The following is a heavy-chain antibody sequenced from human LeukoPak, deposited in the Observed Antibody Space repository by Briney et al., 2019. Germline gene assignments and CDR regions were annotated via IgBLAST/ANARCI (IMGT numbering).Heavy chain of an antibody. Sequence: ASMKVSCKASGYTFTGYYMHWVRQAPGQGLEWMGWINPNSGGTNYAQKFQGWVTMTRDTSISTAYMELSRLRSDDTAVYYCARDTGDDAFDIWGQGTMVTVSS. V-gene: IGHV1-2*04. J-gene: IGHJ3*02. D-gene: IGHD7-27*01. CDR2: INPNSGGT. CDR3: ARDTGDDAFDI. CDR1: GYTFTGYY.